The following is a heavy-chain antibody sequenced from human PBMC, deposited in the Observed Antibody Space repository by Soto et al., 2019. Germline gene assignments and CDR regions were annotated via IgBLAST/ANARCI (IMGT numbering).Heavy chain of an antibody. J-gene: IGHJ4*01. V-gene: IGHV4-61*03. CDR3: ARNRWSAGGDY. CDR2: IHYSGGT. D-gene: IGHD3-3*01. Sequence: SETLSLTCTGSGGSVSSRTYYWSWVRQSPGNGLEWIAYIHYSGGTKYNPSLKSRVTISIDTSSNHFSLKLTSVTAADTAVYYCARNRWSAGGDYGGHGPRVKVSS. CDR1: GGSVSSRTYY.